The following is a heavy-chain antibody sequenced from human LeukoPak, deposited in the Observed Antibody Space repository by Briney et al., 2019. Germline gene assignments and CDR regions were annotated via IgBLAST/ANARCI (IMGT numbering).Heavy chain of an antibody. CDR3: ARHPYLGYCSSTSCPKYNWFDP. CDR2: VYYSGST. Sequence: PSETLSLTCTVSGGSISSSTYYWGWIRQPPGKGLEWIGSVYYSGSTYYNPSLKIRVTISVDTSKNQFSLKLSSVTAADTAVYYCARHPYLGYCSSTSCPKYNWFDPWGQGTLVTVSS. CDR1: GGSISSSTYY. J-gene: IGHJ5*02. V-gene: IGHV4-39*01. D-gene: IGHD2-2*01.